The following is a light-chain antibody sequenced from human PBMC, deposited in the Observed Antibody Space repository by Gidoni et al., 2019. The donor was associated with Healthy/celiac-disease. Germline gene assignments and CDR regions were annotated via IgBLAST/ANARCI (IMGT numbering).Light chain of an antibody. CDR1: SSDVGGYNY. V-gene: IGLV2-8*01. CDR3: SSYAGSNNVV. Sequence: QSALTQPPSASGSPGQSVTISCTGTSSDVGGYNYVSWHQQHPGKAPKLMIYEVSKRPSGVPDRFSGSKSGNMASLTVSGLQAEDEADYYCSSYAGSNNVVFGGGTKLTVL. J-gene: IGLJ2*01. CDR2: EVS.